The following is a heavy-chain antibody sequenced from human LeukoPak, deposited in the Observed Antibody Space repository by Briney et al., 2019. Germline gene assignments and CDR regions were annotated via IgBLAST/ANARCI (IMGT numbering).Heavy chain of an antibody. CDR2: IYYSGST. CDR1: GGSISSYY. Sequence: SETLSLTCTVSGGSISSYYWSWIRQPPGKGLEWIGYIYYSGSTNYNPSLKSRVTISVDTSKNQFSLKLSSVTAEDTAVYYCARVRWGSYLTTTIYYYYYMDVWGKGTTVTVSS. CDR3: ARVRWGSYLTTTIYYYYYMDV. V-gene: IGHV4-59*01. D-gene: IGHD1-26*01. J-gene: IGHJ6*03.